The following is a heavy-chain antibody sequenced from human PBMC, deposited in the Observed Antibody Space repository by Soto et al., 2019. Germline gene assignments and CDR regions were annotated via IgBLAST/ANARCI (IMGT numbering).Heavy chain of an antibody. V-gene: IGHV3-74*01. Sequence: GGSLRLSCAASGFTFSSYWMHWVRQAPGKGLVWVSCIYTGGSSTTYADSVKGRFTISRDNAKSTLYLQMNSLRAEDTAVYYCATLNSFGSDYWGQGTLVTVSS. D-gene: IGHD5-18*01. CDR1: GFTFSSYW. CDR2: IYTGGSST. J-gene: IGHJ4*02. CDR3: ATLNSFGSDY.